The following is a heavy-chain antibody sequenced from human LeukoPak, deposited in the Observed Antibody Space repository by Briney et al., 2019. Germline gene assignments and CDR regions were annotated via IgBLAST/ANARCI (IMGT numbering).Heavy chain of an antibody. D-gene: IGHD5-12*01. V-gene: IGHV1-69-2*01. J-gene: IGHJ5*02. CDR3: YLSGHPYNWFDP. Sequence: ASVKVSCKASGYTFTDYYMHWVQQAPGKGLEWMGLVDPEDSETIYAEKFQGRVTITADTSTDTAYMELSSLRSEDTAVYYCYLSGHPYNWFDPWGQGTLVTVSS. CDR2: VDPEDSET. CDR1: GYTFTDYY.